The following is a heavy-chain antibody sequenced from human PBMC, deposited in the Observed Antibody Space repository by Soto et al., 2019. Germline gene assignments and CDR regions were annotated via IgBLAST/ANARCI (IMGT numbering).Heavy chain of an antibody. CDR1: GGSINNYY. CDR2: VYHTGST. CDR3: ARRTDTQNWLDP. D-gene: IGHD1-1*01. J-gene: IGHJ5*02. Sequence: SETLSLTCTVSGGSINNYYWTWIRQPPGKGLEWIGYVYHTGSTNYNPSLKGRVTISIDTSKNQFSLKLNAVTAADTAVYYCARRTDTQNWLDPWGQGTLVTVSS. V-gene: IGHV4-59*01.